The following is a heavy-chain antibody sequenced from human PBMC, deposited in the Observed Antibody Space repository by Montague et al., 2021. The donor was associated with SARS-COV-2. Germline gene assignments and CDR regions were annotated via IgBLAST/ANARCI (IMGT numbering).Heavy chain of an antibody. CDR2: INHSGST. CDR1: GGSFSGYY. V-gene: IGHV4-34*01. J-gene: IGHJ3*02. Sequence: SETLSLTCAVYGGSFSGYYWSWIRQPPGKGLEWIGEINHSGSTNYNPSLKSRVTISMDTSKNQFSLKLSSVTAADTAVYYCARESRITMLVVVITSAFDIWGQGTMVTVSS. D-gene: IGHD3-22*01. CDR3: ARESRITMLVVVITSAFDI.